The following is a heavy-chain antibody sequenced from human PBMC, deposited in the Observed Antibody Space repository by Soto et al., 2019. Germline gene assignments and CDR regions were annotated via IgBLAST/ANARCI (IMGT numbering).Heavy chain of an antibody. Sequence: SETLSLTCTVSGGSISSYYWSWIRQPPGKGLEWIGYIYYRGSTNYNPSLKSRVTISVATSKNQFSLKLSSVTAADTAVYYCARVIGGYDYYYYYGMDVWGQGTTVTV. CDR1: GGSISSYY. J-gene: IGHJ6*02. CDR2: IYYRGST. D-gene: IGHD5-12*01. V-gene: IGHV4-59*01. CDR3: ARVIGGYDYYYYYGMDV.